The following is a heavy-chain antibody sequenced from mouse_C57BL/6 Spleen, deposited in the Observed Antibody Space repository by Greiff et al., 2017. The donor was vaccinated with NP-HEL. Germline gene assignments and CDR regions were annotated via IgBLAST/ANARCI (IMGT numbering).Heavy chain of an antibody. CDR1: GFSLSTFGMG. Sequence: QVTLKESGPGILQPSPTLSLTCSFSGFSLSTFGMGVGWIRQPSGQGLEWLAHIWWDDVKYYHPAMNSRLTTSNATSTTQVFLILTNVSTAAPLTYYGARIGANWDVGEYAMDYWGQGTSVTVSS. CDR3: ARIGANWDVGEYAMDY. D-gene: IGHD4-1*01. J-gene: IGHJ4*01. CDR2: IWWDDVK. V-gene: IGHV8-8*01.